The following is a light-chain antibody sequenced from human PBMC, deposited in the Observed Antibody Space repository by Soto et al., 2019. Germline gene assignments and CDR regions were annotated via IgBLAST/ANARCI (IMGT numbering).Light chain of an antibody. CDR2: EVS. J-gene: IGLJ2*01. CDR1: SSDVVTYKY. V-gene: IGLV2-14*01. CDR3: CSYAGSTTRVV. Sequence: HSALTQPASVSGSPGQSIAISFTGTSSDVVTYKYVSWYQQHPGKAPKLMIYEVSIRPSGVSDRFSGSKSGNTASLTISGLRPEDEAYYYCCSYAGSTTRVVFGGGTKLTVL.